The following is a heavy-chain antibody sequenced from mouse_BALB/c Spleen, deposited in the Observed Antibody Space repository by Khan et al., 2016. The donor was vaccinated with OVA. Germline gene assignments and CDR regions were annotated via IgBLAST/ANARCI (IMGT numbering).Heavy chain of an antibody. CDR3: ARPPYGNFAY. J-gene: IGHJ3*01. Sequence: EVQLQESGGGLVKPGGSLKLSCAASGFTFSTFTMSWVRQTPEKRLEWVATINSDGDYTSYPDNVTGRFTISRDNAKNTLYLQIHSLTSEDTAMYYWARPPYGNFAYWGQGTLVTVSA. CDR2: INSDGDYT. CDR1: GFTFSTFT. V-gene: IGHV5-9-3*01. D-gene: IGHD2-1*01.